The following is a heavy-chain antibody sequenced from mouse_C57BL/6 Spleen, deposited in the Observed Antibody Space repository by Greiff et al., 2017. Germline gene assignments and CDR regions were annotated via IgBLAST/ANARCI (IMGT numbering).Heavy chain of an antibody. V-gene: IGHV3-6*01. J-gene: IGHJ1*03. Sequence: EESGPGLVKPSQSLSLTCSVTGYSITSGYYWNWIRQFPGNKLEWMGYISYDGSNNYNPSLKNRISITRDTSKNQFFLKLNSVTTEDTATYYCARGALLSYFDVWGTGTTVTVSS. CDR1: GYSITSGYY. CDR2: ISYDGSN. D-gene: IGHD2-1*01. CDR3: ARGALLSYFDV.